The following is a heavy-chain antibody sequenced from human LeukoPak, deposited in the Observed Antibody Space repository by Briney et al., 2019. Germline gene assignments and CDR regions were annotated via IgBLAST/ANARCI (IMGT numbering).Heavy chain of an antibody. Sequence: ASVKVSCKASGYTFTSYGINWVRQAPGQGLEWMGWVSTYNGNTNYAQKLQGRVTLTTDTSTSTAYMELRNLRSDDTAMYYCARGINTYAYYFDFWGQGSLVTVSS. J-gene: IGHJ4*02. D-gene: IGHD2-2*01. CDR2: VSTYNGNT. CDR1: GYTFTSYG. CDR3: ARGINTYAYYFDF. V-gene: IGHV1-18*01.